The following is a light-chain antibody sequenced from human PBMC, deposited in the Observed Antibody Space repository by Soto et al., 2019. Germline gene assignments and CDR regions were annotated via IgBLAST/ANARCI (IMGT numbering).Light chain of an antibody. CDR3: QVCHSGTDQLF. CDR2: DDN. V-gene: IGLV3-21*02. CDR1: NIGSKS. J-gene: IGLJ2*01. Sequence: SYELTQPPSVSVAPGQTATITCGGNNIGSKSVHWYQQRAGQAPLLVVYDDNDRPSGIPERFSGSNSGNTATLPISRVEAGDEADFYCQVCHSGTDQLFFGGGTKLTVL.